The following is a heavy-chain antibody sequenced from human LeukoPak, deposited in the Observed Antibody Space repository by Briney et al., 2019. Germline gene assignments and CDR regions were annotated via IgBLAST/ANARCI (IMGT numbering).Heavy chain of an antibody. CDR1: GFTFSSYS. CDR3: ARDPSYDSSGYYPLDFDY. Sequence: GGSLRLSCAASGFTFSSYSMNWVRQAPGKGLEWVSSISSSSSYIYYADSVKGRFTISRDNAKNSLYLQMNSLRAEDTAVYYCARDPSYDSSGYYPLDFDYWGQGTLVTVSS. V-gene: IGHV3-21*01. D-gene: IGHD3-22*01. CDR2: ISSSSSYI. J-gene: IGHJ4*02.